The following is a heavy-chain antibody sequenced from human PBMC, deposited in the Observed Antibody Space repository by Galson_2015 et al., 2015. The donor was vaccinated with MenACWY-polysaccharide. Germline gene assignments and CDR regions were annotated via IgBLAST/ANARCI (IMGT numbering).Heavy chain of an antibody. D-gene: IGHD6-19*01. CDR1: GFTFSSYG. V-gene: IGHV3-30*18. Sequence: SLRLSCAASGFTFSSYGMHWVRQAPGTGLEWVTYITYDGSDQNYARSVKGRFTISRDNSKSMLYLQMDSLRAEDTAVYHCAKREARNSGPFDLWGQGALVTVSS. CDR2: ITYDGSDQ. CDR3: AKREARNSGPFDL. J-gene: IGHJ4*02.